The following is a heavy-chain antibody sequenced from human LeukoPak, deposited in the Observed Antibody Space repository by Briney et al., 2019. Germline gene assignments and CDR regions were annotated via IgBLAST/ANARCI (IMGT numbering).Heavy chain of an antibody. Sequence: PGGSLRLSCAASGFTFSSYGVHWVRQAPGKGLEWVAVIWYDGSNKYYADSVKGRFTISRDNSKNTLYLQMNSLRAEDTAVYYCARDPPSQGLDYWGQGTLVTVSS. V-gene: IGHV3-33*01. J-gene: IGHJ4*02. CDR1: GFTFSSYG. CDR3: ARDPPSQGLDY. CDR2: IWYDGSNK.